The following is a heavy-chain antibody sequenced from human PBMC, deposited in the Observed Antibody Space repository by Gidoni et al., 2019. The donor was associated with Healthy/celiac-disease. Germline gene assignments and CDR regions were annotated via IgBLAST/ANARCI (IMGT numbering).Heavy chain of an antibody. CDR2: INAGNGNT. V-gene: IGHV1-3*01. J-gene: IGHJ4*02. CDR3: ARDRSREQRWLQLKREGDYFDY. Sequence: QVQLVQSGAEVKKPGASVKVSCKASGYTFNSYAMHWVRQAPGQRLEWMGWINAGNGNTKYSQKFQGRVTITRDTSASTAYMELSSLRSEDTAVYYCARDRSREQRWLQLKREGDYFDYWGQGTLVTVSS. CDR1: GYTFNSYA. D-gene: IGHD5-12*01.